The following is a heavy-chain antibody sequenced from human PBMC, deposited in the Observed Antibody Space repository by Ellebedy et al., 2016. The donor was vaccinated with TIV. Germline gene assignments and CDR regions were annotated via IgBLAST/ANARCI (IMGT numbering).Heavy chain of an antibody. CDR1: GFAFGDYA. V-gene: IGHV3-9*01. CDR2: ISWNSAGT. J-gene: IGHJ3*01. CDR3: AKDTASAVSRPKDAYGV. Sequence: GGSLRLSXAASGFAFGDYAMHWVRQPPGKGLEWVSGISWNSAGTSYADPAGDRLTIFRDNDKKSLYLQIDNLRPEDTALYFCAKDTASAVSRPKDAYGVWGQGTMVTVSS.